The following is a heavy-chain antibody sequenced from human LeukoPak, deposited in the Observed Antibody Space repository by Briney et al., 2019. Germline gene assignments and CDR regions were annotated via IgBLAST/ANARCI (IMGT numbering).Heavy chain of an antibody. J-gene: IGHJ4*02. CDR3: AKDVFHSGSQYYFDY. Sequence: GRSLRLSCAASGFTFSSYGMHWVRQAPGKGLEWVAVISYDGSNKYYADSVKGRFTISRDNSKNTLYLQMNSLRVEDTAVYYCAKDVFHSGSQYYFDYWGQGTLVTVSS. V-gene: IGHV3-30*18. D-gene: IGHD3-10*01. CDR1: GFTFSSYG. CDR2: ISYDGSNK.